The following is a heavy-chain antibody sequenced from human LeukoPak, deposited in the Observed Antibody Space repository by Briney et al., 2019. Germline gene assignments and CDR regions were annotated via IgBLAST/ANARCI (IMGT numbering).Heavy chain of an antibody. V-gene: IGHV1-46*01. CDR3: AKRVRDGYNTPIDY. CDR2: INPDGGST. Sequence: ASVKVSCKASGYTFTNYYIHWVRQAPGQGLEWMGIINPDGGSTNYAQKFQGRVTMTSDTSTSTVYMELSSLRSDDRALYYCAKRVRDGYNTPIDYWGQGTLVTVSS. J-gene: IGHJ4*02. D-gene: IGHD5-24*01. CDR1: GYTFTNYY.